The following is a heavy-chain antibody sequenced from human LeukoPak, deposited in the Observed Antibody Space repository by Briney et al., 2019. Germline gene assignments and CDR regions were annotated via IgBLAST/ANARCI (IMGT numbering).Heavy chain of an antibody. D-gene: IGHD3-9*01. CDR2: ISYDGSNK. CDR1: GFTFSSYA. Sequence: GGSLRLSCAASGFTFSSYAMHWVRQAPGKGLEWVAVISYDGSNKYYADSVKGRFTISRDNSKNTLYLQMNSLRAEDTAVYYCARFRMPPVLRYFDWLLMEGYIDYWGQGTLVTASS. J-gene: IGHJ4*02. V-gene: IGHV3-30*04. CDR3: ARFRMPPVLRYFDWLLMEGYIDY.